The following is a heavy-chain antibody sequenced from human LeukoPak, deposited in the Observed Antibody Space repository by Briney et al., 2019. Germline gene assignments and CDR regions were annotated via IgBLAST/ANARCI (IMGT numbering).Heavy chain of an antibody. V-gene: IGHV3-64*01. CDR1: GFTFSSYA. CDR2: ISSTGVST. D-gene: IGHD6-19*01. J-gene: IGHJ4*02. Sequence: GGSLRLSCAASGFTFSSYAMHWVRQAPGKGLEYVSAISSTGVSTYYANSVKGRFSISRDNSKNTLYLQMDSLRVEDMAVYYCARRLTGYNSGYDYWGQGTLVTVSS. CDR3: ARRLTGYNSGYDY.